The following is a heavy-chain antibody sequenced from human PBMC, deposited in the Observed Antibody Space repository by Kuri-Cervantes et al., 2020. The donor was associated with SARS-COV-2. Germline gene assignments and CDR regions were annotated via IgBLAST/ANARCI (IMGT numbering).Heavy chain of an antibody. CDR3: ARGRAARYFDY. CDR2: ISYDGSNK. J-gene: IGHJ4*02. D-gene: IGHD6-6*01. V-gene: IGHV3-30-3*01. CDR1: GFTFSSYA. Sequence: GGSLRLSCAASGFTFSSYAMHWVRQAPGKGLEWVAVISYDGSNKYYADSMKGRFTISRDNSKNTLYLQMNSLRAEDTAVYYCARGRAARYFDYWGQGTLVTVSS.